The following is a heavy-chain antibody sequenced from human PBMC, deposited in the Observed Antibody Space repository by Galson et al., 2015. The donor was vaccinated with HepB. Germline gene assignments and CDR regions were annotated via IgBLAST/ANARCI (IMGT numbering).Heavy chain of an antibody. D-gene: IGHD3-3*01. J-gene: IGHJ6*02. CDR2: ISYDGSNK. CDR3: AKNRFLEWLFDYGMDV. CDR1: GFTFSSYG. Sequence: SLRLSCAASGFTFSSYGMHWVRQAPGKGLEWVAVISYDGSNKYYADSVKGRFTISRDNSKNTLYLQMNSLRAEDTAVYYCAKNRFLEWLFDYGMDVWGQGTTVTVSS. V-gene: IGHV3-30*18.